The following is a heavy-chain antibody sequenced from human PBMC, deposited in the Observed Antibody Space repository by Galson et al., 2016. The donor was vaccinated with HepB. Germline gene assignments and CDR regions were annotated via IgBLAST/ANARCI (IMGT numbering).Heavy chain of an antibody. D-gene: IGHD3-10*01. CDR2: FYYSGTT. CDR1: GASISSRSYW. J-gene: IGHJ4*02. CDR3: ARVYYASGSPFDY. Sequence: SETLSLTCTVSGASISSRSYWWGWIRQPPGKGLEWIGSFYYSGTTWYNPSLKSRVTMSVDTSKNQFSLKMNSVTAADTAVYYCARVYYASGSPFDYWGQGTLVTVSS. V-gene: IGHV4-39*07.